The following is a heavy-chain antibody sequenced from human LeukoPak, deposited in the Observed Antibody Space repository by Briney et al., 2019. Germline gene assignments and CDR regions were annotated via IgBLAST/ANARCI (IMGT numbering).Heavy chain of an antibody. J-gene: IGHJ4*02. CDR1: GFTFSDYW. V-gene: IGHV3-7*01. CDR3: ARDIEAAGLFLDY. Sequence: GGSLRLSCVASGFTFSDYWMAWVRQAPGKGLEWVATMRQDAKSEYYVDSVKGRFTVSRDNAYNSFYLHMNSLRAEDTAVYYCARDIEAAGLFLDYWGQGTLVTVSS. D-gene: IGHD6-13*01. CDR2: MRQDAKSE.